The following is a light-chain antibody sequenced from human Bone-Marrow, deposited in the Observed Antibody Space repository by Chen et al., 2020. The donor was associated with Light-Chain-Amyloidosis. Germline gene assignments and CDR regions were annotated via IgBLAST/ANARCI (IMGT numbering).Light chain of an antibody. CDR1: SGDGGGYEY. CDR2: EVT. CDR3: SSYAGSNNLK. J-gene: IGLJ2*01. V-gene: IGLV2-8*01. Sequence: QSALTPPPSESGSPGQAVTISCTGTSGDGGGYEYVSWYQQHPGKAPKRMIYEVTQRPSGVPDRFSGANSGNTASLTVSGLQAEEDADYYCSSYAGSNNLKFGGGTKLTVL.